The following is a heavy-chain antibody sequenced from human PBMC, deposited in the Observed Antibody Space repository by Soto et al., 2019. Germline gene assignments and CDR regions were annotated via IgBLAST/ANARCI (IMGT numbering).Heavy chain of an antibody. V-gene: IGHV5-51*01. J-gene: IGHJ4*01. D-gene: IGHD3-22*01. CDR3: ARHPYFYDSSGFCPDY. CDR2: IHPGDSDT. CDR1: GYNFTNYW. Sequence: PGESLKISCKGSGYNFTNYWIGWVRQMPGKGLEWMGIIHPGDSDTRYSPSFQGQVTISADKSISTAYLQWGSLKASDTAMYYCARHPYFYDSSGFCPDYWGQGTLVTVSS.